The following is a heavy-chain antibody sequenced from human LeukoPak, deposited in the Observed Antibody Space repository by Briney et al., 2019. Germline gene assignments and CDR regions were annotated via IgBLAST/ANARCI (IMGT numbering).Heavy chain of an antibody. CDR2: IYYSGST. D-gene: IGHD2-2*01. J-gene: IGHJ4*02. Sequence: SETLSLTCTVSGGSISSYYWSWIRQPPGKRLEWIGYIYYSGSTNYNPSLKSRVTISVDTSKNQFSLKLSSVTAADTAVYYCASAYCSSTSCSWGFDYWGQGTLVTVSS. V-gene: IGHV4-59*01. CDR3: ASAYCSSTSCSWGFDY. CDR1: GGSISSYY.